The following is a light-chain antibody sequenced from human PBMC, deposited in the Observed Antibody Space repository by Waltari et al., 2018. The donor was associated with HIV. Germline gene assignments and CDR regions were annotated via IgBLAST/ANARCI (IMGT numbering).Light chain of an antibody. CDR1: SSDVGGYNY. CDR3: CSYTRNTTRI. Sequence: QSALTQPASVSGSPGQSITIPCTGTSSDVGGYNYVSWDQQYPDKAPKLLIYEVTNRPAGMSDRCSGAKSGDTASLTISGLQAEDEAHYYCCSYTRNTTRIFGGGTHLTGL. V-gene: IGLV2-14*01. CDR2: EVT. J-gene: IGLJ2*01.